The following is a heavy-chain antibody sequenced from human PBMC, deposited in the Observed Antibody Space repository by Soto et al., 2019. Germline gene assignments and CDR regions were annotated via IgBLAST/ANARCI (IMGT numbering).Heavy chain of an antibody. CDR2: IYSGDST. V-gene: IGHV3-66*01. J-gene: IGHJ2*01. D-gene: IGHD5-18*01. CDR3: ARDPLWGTAMVLWYFDL. CDR1: GFTVSSIY. Sequence: GSLRLSCAASGFTVSSIYMSWVRQAPGKGLEWVSVIYSGDSTYYADSVKGRFTISRDNSKNTLYLQMNSLRAEDTAIYYCARDPLWGTAMVLWYFDLWGRGTLVTVSS.